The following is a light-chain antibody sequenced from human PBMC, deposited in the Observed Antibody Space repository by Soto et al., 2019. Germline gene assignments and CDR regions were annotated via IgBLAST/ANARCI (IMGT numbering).Light chain of an antibody. J-gene: IGLJ2*01. Sequence: QSVLTQPPSVSGAPGQTVTISCTGSNSNIGVGFDVHWYQQIPGTAPKVLVFGTNLRPSGVPDRFSASKSGTSGSLTISGLRFEDEADYYCAAWDDSLRVVLFGGGTQLTVL. CDR3: AAWDDSLRVVL. CDR1: NSNIGVGFD. CDR2: GTN. V-gene: IGLV1-47*02.